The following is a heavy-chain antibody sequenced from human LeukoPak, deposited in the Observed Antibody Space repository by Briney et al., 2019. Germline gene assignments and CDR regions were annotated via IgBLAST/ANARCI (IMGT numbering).Heavy chain of an antibody. Sequence: GESLKISCTGSGYSFTSYWIGWVRQMPGKGLEWMGIIYPGDSDTRYSPSFQGQVTISADKSISTAYLQWSSLKASDTAMYYCARVSTYGDYDGYFDYWGQGTLVTVSS. CDR1: GYSFTSYW. V-gene: IGHV5-51*01. CDR3: ARVSTYGDYDGYFDY. D-gene: IGHD4-17*01. J-gene: IGHJ4*02. CDR2: IYPGDSDT.